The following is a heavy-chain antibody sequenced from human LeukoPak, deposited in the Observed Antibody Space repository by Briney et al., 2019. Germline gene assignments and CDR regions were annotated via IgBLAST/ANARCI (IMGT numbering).Heavy chain of an antibody. D-gene: IGHD2-2*01. CDR3: ARRLTQYDCFDP. CDR1: GDSVSSNSVT. CDR2: TYYRSTWYN. J-gene: IGHJ5*02. Sequence: SQTLSLTCAISGDSVSSNSVTWNWIRQSLSRGLEWLGRTYYRSTWYNDYAVPVRGRITVNPDTSKNQFSLHLNSVTPEDTAVYYCARRLTQYDCFDPWGQGILVTVSS. V-gene: IGHV6-1*01.